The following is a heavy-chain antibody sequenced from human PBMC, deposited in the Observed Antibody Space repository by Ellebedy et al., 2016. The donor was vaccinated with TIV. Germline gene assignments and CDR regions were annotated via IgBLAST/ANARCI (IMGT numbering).Heavy chain of an antibody. V-gene: IGHV3-7*01. CDR3: ARVYDSIDY. CDR1: GFTFSSYW. CDR2: IKQDGSEK. J-gene: IGHJ4*02. D-gene: IGHD3-22*01. Sequence: GESLKISCAASGFTFSSYWMSCVRQAPGKGLEWVANIKQDGSEKYYVDSVKGRFTISRDNAKNPLYLQMNSLRAEDTTVSYCARVYDSIDYWGQGTLVTVSS.